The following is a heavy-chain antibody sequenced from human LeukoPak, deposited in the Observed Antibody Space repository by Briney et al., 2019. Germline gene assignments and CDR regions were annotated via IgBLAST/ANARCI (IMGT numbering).Heavy chain of an antibody. CDR2: FDPEDGET. CDR3: ATTPIDPKAFDI. V-gene: IGHV1-24*01. CDR1: GYTLTELS. D-gene: IGHD3-9*01. Sequence: GASVTVSCTVSGYTLTELSMHWVRQAPGKGLEWMGGFDPEDGETIYAQKFQGRVTMTEDTSTDTAYMELSSLRSEDTAVYYCATTPIDPKAFDIWGQGTMVTVSS. J-gene: IGHJ3*02.